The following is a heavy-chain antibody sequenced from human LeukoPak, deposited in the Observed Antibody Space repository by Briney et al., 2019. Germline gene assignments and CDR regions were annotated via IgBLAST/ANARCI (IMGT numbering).Heavy chain of an antibody. D-gene: IGHD6-13*01. Sequence: GGSLRLSCAASGFTFSSYAMHWVRQAPGKGLEWVAVISYDGSNKYYADSVKGRFTISRDNSKNTLYLQMNSLRAEDTAVYYCAKDRERYSSSWYYFDYWGQGTLVTVSS. J-gene: IGHJ4*02. CDR3: AKDRERYSSSWYYFDY. CDR1: GFTFSSYA. CDR2: ISYDGSNK. V-gene: IGHV3-30*04.